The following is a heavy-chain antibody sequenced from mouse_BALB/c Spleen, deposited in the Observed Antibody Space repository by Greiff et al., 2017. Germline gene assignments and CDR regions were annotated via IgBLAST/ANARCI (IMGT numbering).Heavy chain of an antibody. CDR3: ARRYPYAMDY. D-gene: IGHD1-1*01. CDR2: IYPGDGDT. J-gene: IGHJ4*01. V-gene: IGHV1-80*01. CDR1: GYAFSSYW. Sequence: QVQLKQSGAELVRPGSSVKISCKASGYAFSSYWMNWVKQRPGQGLEWIGQIYPGDGDTNYNGKFKGKATLTADKSSSTAYMQLSSLTSEDSAVYFCARRYPYAMDYWGQGTSVTVSS.